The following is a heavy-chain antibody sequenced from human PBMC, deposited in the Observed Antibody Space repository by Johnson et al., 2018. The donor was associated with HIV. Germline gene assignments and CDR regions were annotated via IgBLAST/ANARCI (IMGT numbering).Heavy chain of an antibody. V-gene: IGHV3-20*04. Sequence: VQLVESGGGLVQPGGSLRLSCAASGFTFSESWMHWVRQVPGKGLEWVSSINWNGGNTNYADSVKGRLTISRDNAKKSRYLEVNSLRAEDTALYYCARWGGYCSGGGCDGGEVFAFDIWGQGTMVTVSS. J-gene: IGHJ3*02. CDR2: INWNGGNT. D-gene: IGHD2-15*01. CDR3: ARWGGYCSGGGCDGGEVFAFDI. CDR1: GFTFSESW.